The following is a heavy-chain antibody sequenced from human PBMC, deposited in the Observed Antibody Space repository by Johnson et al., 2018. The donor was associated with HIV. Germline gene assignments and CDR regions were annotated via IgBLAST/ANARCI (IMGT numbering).Heavy chain of an antibody. CDR1: GFTFSSYA. J-gene: IGHJ3*02. V-gene: IGHV3-30*04. CDR2: ISYDGSNK. Sequence: VQLVESGGDLVKPGRSLRLSCAASGFTFSSYAMHWVRQAPGKGLEWVAVISYDGSNKYYADSVKGRFTISRDNSKNTLYLQMNSLRAEDTAVYYCAKDTVWSSGYYGGAFDIWGQGTMVTVSS. D-gene: IGHD3-22*01. CDR3: AKDTVWSSGYYGGAFDI.